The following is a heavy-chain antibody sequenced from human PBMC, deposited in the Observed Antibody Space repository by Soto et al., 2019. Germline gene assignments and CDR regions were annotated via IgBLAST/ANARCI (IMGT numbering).Heavy chain of an antibody. CDR3: ARWPTVSRPTYGMDV. J-gene: IGHJ6*02. CDR2: ISYDGSNK. Sequence: QVQLVESGGGVVQPGRSLRLSCAASGFTFSSYGMHWVRQAPGKGLEWVAVISYDGSNKYYADSVKGRFTISRDNSKNTLYLQMNSLRAEDTAVYYCARWPTVSRPTYGMDVWGQGTTVTVSS. D-gene: IGHD4-4*01. CDR1: GFTFSSYG. V-gene: IGHV3-30*03.